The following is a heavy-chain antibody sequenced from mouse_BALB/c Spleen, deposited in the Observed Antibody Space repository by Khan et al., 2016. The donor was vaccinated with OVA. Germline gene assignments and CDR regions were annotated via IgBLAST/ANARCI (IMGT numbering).Heavy chain of an antibody. CDR3: VNHGSRAAWFTY. Sequence: VQPQELGAQLAKPGASVKMSCTASDYTFTNYWMPWAKQRPGQVLEWIGYIHPSTDYTEYNQKLKDKATLTADKSSSTDYLQLSSLTAEDSAVYYCVNHGSRAAWFTYWGQGTLVTVSA. V-gene: IGHV1-7*01. D-gene: IGHD1-1*01. J-gene: IGHJ3*01. CDR2: IHPSTDYT. CDR1: DYTFTNYW.